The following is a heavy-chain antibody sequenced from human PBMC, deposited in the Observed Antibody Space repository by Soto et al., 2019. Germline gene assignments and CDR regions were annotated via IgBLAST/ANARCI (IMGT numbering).Heavy chain of an antibody. CDR2: ISYDGSNK. Sequence: PGGSLRLSCAASGFTFSSYGMHWVRQAPGKGLEWVAVISYDGSNKYYADSVKGRFTISRDNSKNTLYLQMNSLRAEDTAVYYCANGGCSGGSCYAPYYFDYWGQGTLVTVSS. V-gene: IGHV3-30*18. D-gene: IGHD2-15*01. CDR1: GFTFSSYG. CDR3: ANGGCSGGSCYAPYYFDY. J-gene: IGHJ4*02.